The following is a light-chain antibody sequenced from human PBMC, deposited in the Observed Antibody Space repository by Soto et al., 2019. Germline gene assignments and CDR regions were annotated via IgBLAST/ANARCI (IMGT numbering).Light chain of an antibody. Sequence: EIVLTQSPGTLSLSPGEIATLSCRASQSVGSNYLAWYQQKPGQAPRLLIYGASSRATGIPDRFSGGGSGTDFTLTISRLEPEDFAVYYCQQYNYSPWTYGQGTKV. CDR1: QSVGSNY. V-gene: IGKV3-20*01. J-gene: IGKJ1*01. CDR2: GAS. CDR3: QQYNYSPWT.